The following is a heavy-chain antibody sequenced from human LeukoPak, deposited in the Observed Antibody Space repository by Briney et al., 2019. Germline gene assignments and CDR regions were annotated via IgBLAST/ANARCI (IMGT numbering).Heavy chain of an antibody. CDR2: INPNSGGT. CDR3: ARAITILGVVSPPGY. D-gene: IGHD3-3*01. CDR1: GYTFTGYY. J-gene: IGHJ4*02. Sequence: ASVKVSCKASGYTFTGYYMHWVRQAPGQGLEWMGWINPNSGGTNYAQKFQGRVTMTRDTSISTAYMELSRLRSDDTAEYYCARAITILGVVSPPGYWGQGTLVTVSS. V-gene: IGHV1-2*02.